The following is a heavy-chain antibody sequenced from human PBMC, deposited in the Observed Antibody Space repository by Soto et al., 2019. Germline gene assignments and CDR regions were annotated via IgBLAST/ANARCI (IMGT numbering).Heavy chain of an antibody. Sequence: QVQLVQSGAEVKKPGASVKVSCKASGYSFTSYGISWVRQAPGQGLEWMGWISAYNGNTNYAQKLQGRGTMTSDTSTSTAYMEQRCLKSDDTAVYYCAKDNGCGESDVWGQGTTVTVSS. V-gene: IGHV1-18*01. CDR2: ISAYNGNT. CDR3: AKDNGCGESDV. CDR1: GYSFTSYG. J-gene: IGHJ6*02. D-gene: IGHD3-10*01.